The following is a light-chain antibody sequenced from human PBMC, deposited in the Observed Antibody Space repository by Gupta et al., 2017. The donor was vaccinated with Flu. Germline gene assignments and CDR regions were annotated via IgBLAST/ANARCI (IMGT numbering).Light chain of an antibody. CDR3: QQRSNRPPYT. CDR2: DAS. CDR1: QSISRY. V-gene: IGKV3-11*01. Sequence: ATLSLSPGERATLSCRASQSISRYLAWYQQKPGQAPRLLIYDASNRDTGIPARFSGGGYGTDFTLTISSGEPEDFAVYYCQQRSNRPPYTFGQGTKLQVK. J-gene: IGKJ2*01.